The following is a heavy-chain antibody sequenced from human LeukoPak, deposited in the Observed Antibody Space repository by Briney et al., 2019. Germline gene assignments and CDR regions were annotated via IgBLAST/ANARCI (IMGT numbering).Heavy chain of an antibody. CDR2: IYPGDSDT. CDR3: ARVHLYCSGGSCSLDY. D-gene: IGHD2-15*01. Sequence: GESLKISCKGSEYSFTSYWIGWVRQMPGKGLEWMGIIYPGDSDTRYSPSFQGQVTISADKSISTAYLQWSSLKASDTAMYYCARVHLYCSGGSCSLDYWGQGTLVTVSS. J-gene: IGHJ4*02. CDR1: EYSFTSYW. V-gene: IGHV5-51*01.